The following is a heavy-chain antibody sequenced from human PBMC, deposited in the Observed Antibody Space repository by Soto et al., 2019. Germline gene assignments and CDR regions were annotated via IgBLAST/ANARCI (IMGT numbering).Heavy chain of an antibody. V-gene: IGHV4-59*12. J-gene: IGHJ5*02. CDR2: IYHSGGT. Sequence: SETLSLTYTVSGGSISSYYWTWIRQPPGKGLEWIGYIYHSGGTNYNPSLESRVSISVDTSKNQFSLKLSSVTAAGTAVYYCARERPDGARLDPWGQGTLVTVSS. D-gene: IGHD6-6*01. CDR1: GGSISSYY. CDR3: ARERPDGARLDP.